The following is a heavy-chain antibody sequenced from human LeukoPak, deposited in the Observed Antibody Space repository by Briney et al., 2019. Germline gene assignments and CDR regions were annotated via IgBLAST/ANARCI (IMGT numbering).Heavy chain of an antibody. CDR3: ARDPYSGYGRFDY. CDR2: IYSSGST. D-gene: IGHD5-12*01. Sequence: PSETLALTCTVSGGSISSSTYYWGWIRQPPGKGLEWIGTIYSSGSTYYNPSLESRVTISVDTSKNQFSLKLNSVTAADTAVYYCARDPYSGYGRFDYWGQGTLVTVSS. CDR1: GGSISSSTYY. J-gene: IGHJ4*02. V-gene: IGHV4-39*07.